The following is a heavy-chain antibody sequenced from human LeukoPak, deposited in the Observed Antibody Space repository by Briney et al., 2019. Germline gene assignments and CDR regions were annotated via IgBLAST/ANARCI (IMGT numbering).Heavy chain of an antibody. J-gene: IGHJ4*02. CDR3: ARDSGSYYFDY. V-gene: IGHV1-2*02. CDR2: INPNSGGT. D-gene: IGHD1-26*01. Sequence: ASVKVSCKASGGTFSSYAISWVRQAPGQGLEWMGWINPNSGGTNYAQKFQGRVTMTRDTSISTAYMELSRLRSDDTAVYYCARDSGSYYFDYWGQGTLVTVSS. CDR1: GGTFSSYA.